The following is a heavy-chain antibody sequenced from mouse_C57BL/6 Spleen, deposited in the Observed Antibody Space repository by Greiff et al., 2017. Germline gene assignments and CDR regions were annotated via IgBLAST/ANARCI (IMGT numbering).Heavy chain of an antibody. CDR1: GYTFTSYW. V-gene: IGHV1-72*01. Sequence: QVQLQQPGAELVKPGASVKLSCKASGYTFTSYWMHWVKQRPGRGLEWIGRIDPKSGGTKYTEKFKSKATLTVDKPSSTAYMQLSSPTSEDSAVYYCARESNLYAFDYWGQGTTVTVSS. D-gene: IGHD2-5*01. CDR3: ARESNLYAFDY. J-gene: IGHJ4*01. CDR2: IDPKSGGT.